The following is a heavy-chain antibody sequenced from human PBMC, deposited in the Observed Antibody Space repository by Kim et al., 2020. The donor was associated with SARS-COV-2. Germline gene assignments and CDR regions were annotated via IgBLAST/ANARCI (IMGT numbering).Heavy chain of an antibody. J-gene: IGHJ1*01. Sequence: GGSLRLSCAGSGFTFSDYSINWVRQAPGKGLEWISYIVSGSGVIRYYAESVEGRITISRDNSKNSVYLQMNSLGDDDTAVYYWASDMLSWRHWGQGTLVTVSS. CDR2: IVSGSGVIR. CDR3: ASDMLSWRH. D-gene: IGHD3-10*02. CDR1: GFTFSDYS. V-gene: IGHV3-48*02.